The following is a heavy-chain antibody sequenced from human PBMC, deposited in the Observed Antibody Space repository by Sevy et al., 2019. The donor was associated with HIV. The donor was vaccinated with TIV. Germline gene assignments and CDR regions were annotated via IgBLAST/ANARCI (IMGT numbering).Heavy chain of an antibody. CDR3: ARESSGPSVVDL. V-gene: IGHV3-7*01. CDR1: GFTFTTYW. Sequence: GGSLRLSCAASGFTFTTYWMIWIRQAPGKGLEWVANINRDGTQKYYADSLKDRFTISRDNAENSLYLQMDSLRAADTALYYCARESSGPSVVDLWGQGTLVTVSS. D-gene: IGHD3-22*01. CDR2: INRDGTQK. J-gene: IGHJ5*02.